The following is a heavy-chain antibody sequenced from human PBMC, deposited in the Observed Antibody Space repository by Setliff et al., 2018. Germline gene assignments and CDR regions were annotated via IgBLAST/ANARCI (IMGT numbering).Heavy chain of an antibody. CDR2: IKQDGSEK. CDR3: ARDFSGRITIFGVVIGHWYFDL. Sequence: LRLSCAASGFTFRSYWMTWVRQAPGKGLEWVANIKQDGSEKYYVDSVKGRFTISRDNAKNSLYLQMNSLRAEDTALYYCARDFSGRITIFGVVIGHWYFDLWGRGTLVTVSS. V-gene: IGHV3-7*01. CDR1: GFTFRSYW. J-gene: IGHJ2*01. D-gene: IGHD3-3*01.